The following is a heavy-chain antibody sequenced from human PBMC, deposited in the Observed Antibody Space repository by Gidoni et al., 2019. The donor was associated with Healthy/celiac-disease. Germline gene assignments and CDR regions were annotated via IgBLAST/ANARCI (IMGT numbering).Heavy chain of an antibody. J-gene: IGHJ6*03. Sequence: QVQLVQSGAEVKKPGSSVKVSCKASGGTFRSYAISWVRPAPGQGLEWMGGIIPIFGTANYAQKFQGRVTITADESTSTAYMELSSLRSEDTAVYYCARSKARDIVVVPAAIHYYYYMDVWGKGTTVTVSS. CDR2: IIPIFGTA. CDR3: ARSKARDIVVVPAAIHYYYYMDV. D-gene: IGHD2-2*02. CDR1: GGTFRSYA. V-gene: IGHV1-69*01.